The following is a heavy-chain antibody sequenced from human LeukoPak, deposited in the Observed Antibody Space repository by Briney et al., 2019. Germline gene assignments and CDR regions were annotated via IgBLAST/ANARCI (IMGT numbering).Heavy chain of an antibody. J-gene: IGHJ4*02. CDR1: GFTFSSYG. V-gene: IGHV3-30*19. CDR2: ISFDGDNK. Sequence: PGGSLRLSCAASGFTFSSYGMHWVRQAPGKGLEWVAVISFDGDNKYYTDSVKGRFTISRDNSKSTLYLQMNSLRDEDTAVYYCARDSPRITSGNFLYYFDYWGQGTLVTVSS. D-gene: IGHD3-10*01. CDR3: ARDSPRITSGNFLYYFDY.